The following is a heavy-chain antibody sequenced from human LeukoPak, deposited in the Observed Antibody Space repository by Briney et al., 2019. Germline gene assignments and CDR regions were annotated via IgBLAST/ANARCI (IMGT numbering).Heavy chain of an antibody. CDR2: IIPIFGTA. CDR3: ASPPPEISGVAAFDY. CDR1: GGTFSSYA. D-gene: IGHD3-3*01. Sequence: SVKVSCKASGGTFSSYAISWVRQAPGQGLEWMGGIIPIFGTANYTQKFQGRVTITADESTSTAYMELSSLRSEDTAVYYCASPPPEISGVAAFDYWGQGTLVTVSS. J-gene: IGHJ4*02. V-gene: IGHV1-69*13.